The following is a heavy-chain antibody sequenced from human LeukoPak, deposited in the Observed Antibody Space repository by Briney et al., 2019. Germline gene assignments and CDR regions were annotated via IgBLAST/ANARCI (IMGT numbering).Heavy chain of an antibody. J-gene: IGHJ6*03. CDR1: GGTFNTSA. D-gene: IGHD2-15*01. CDR3: ARTGEEVVPATVPKGGYYYMDV. CDR2: IIPIFAIP. Sequence: VASVKVSCKASGGTFNTSAISWVRQAPGQGLEWMGGIIPIFAIPDYAQKFQGRVTITADESTSTAYMELSSLKAEDTAVYYCARTGEEVVPATVPKGGYYYMDVWGKGTTVTISS. V-gene: IGHV1-69*13.